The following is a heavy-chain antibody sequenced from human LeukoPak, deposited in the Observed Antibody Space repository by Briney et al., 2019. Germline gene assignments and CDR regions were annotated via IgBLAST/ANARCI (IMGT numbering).Heavy chain of an antibody. CDR1: GGSISSYY. Sequence: SETLSLTCTVSGGSISSYYWSWIRQPPGKGLEWIGYIYYSGSTNYNPSLKSRATISVDTSKNQFSLKLSSVTAADTAVYYCARDTSSWSQQGYFDYWGQGTLVTVSS. CDR3: ARDTSSWSQQGYFDY. D-gene: IGHD6-13*01. V-gene: IGHV4-59*01. J-gene: IGHJ4*02. CDR2: IYYSGST.